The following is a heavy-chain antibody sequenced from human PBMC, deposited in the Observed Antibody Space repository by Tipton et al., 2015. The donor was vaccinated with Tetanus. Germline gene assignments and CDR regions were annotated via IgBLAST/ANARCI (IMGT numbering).Heavy chain of an antibody. Sequence: TLSLTCAVYGGSFSGYYWSWIRQPPGKGLEWIGEINHSGSTNYNPSLKSRVTISVDTPKNQFSLKLSSVTAADTAVYYCARSALYDGLDYWGQGTLVTVSS. D-gene: IGHD3-3*01. V-gene: IGHV4-34*01. CDR2: INHSGST. CDR3: ARSALYDGLDY. CDR1: GGSFSGYY. J-gene: IGHJ4*02.